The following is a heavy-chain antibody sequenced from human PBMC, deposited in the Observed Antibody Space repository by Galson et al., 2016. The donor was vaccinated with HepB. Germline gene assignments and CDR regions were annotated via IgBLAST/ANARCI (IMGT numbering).Heavy chain of an antibody. V-gene: IGHV3-48*01. Sequence: SLRLPCAASGVALGTYRMNWVRQAPGKGLEWISYISTDGVAIYYADSVRGRFTSSRDNAKNSLSLQMDSMIGEDTAMYFCLRDPDTLWGQGTLVTVS. J-gene: IGHJ4*02. CDR2: ISTDGVAI. CDR1: GVALGTYR. CDR3: LRDPDTL.